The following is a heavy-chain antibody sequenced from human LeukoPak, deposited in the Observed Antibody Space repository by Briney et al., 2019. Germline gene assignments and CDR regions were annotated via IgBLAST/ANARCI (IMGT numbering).Heavy chain of an antibody. V-gene: IGHV3-33*01. CDR3: ARVANITTFGMDV. CDR2: IWFDGSKK. Sequence: GGSLRLSCAASGFTFSSYGMHWVRQAPGKGLEWVALIWFDGSKKYYADSVKGRFAISRDNSKNTLYLQMNSLRVEDTAVYYCARVANITTFGMDVWGQGTTATVSS. D-gene: IGHD3-9*01. J-gene: IGHJ6*02. CDR1: GFTFSSYG.